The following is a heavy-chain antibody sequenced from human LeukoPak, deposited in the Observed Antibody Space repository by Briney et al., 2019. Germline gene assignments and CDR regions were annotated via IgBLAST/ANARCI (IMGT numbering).Heavy chain of an antibody. CDR2: ITQDGSEK. V-gene: IGHV3-7*01. CDR1: EFTFSSHQ. Sequence: PGGSLRRSCAASEFTFSSHQMSWVRQAPGKGLEWVAKITQDGSEKYYMDSVKGRFIISRDNGKNSLYLQMNSLRVEDTAVYYCARDWRQDNAFDLWGQGTMVTVSS. CDR3: ARDWRQDNAFDL. J-gene: IGHJ3*01. D-gene: IGHD2-15*01.